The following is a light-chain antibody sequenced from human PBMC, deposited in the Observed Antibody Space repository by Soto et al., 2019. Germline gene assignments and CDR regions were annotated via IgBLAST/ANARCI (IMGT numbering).Light chain of an antibody. Sequence: QLVLTQSPSASASPGASVKLTCTLSSGHSDYAIAWHQQQPEKGPRYVMKVTSDGSHTKGDGIPDGFSGSSSGADRYLTNSSLRSYDEADYYCQAWGTGGVFGGGTQLTVL. V-gene: IGLV4-69*01. CDR3: QAWGTGGV. J-gene: IGLJ3*02. CDR2: VTSDGSH. CDR1: SGHSDYA.